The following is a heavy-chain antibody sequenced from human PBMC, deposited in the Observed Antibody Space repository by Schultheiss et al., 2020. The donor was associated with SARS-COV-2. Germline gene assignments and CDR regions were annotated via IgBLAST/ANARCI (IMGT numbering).Heavy chain of an antibody. J-gene: IGHJ4*02. Sequence: ASVKVSCKASGYTFTSYGISWVRQAPGQGLEWMGWISAYNGNTNYAQKLQGRVTMTRDTSISTAYMELSRLRSDDTAVYYCARQDYGDYAGPDYWGQGTLVTVSS. V-gene: IGHV1-18*04. CDR3: ARQDYGDYAGPDY. CDR1: GYTFTSYG. CDR2: ISAYNGNT. D-gene: IGHD4-17*01.